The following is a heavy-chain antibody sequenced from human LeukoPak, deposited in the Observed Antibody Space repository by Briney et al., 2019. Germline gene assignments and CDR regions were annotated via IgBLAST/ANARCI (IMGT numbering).Heavy chain of an antibody. D-gene: IGHD3-10*01. CDR3: ARPGSGSTTGVDFDY. Sequence: SETLSLTCSVSGGSISSSSYYWDWIRQPPGKGLEWIGSIYYSGSTYYNPSLKSRVTISVGTSKNQFSLKLSSVTAADTAVYYCARPGSGSTTGVDFDYWGQGTLVTVSS. CDR1: GGSISSSSYY. J-gene: IGHJ4*02. CDR2: IYYSGST. V-gene: IGHV4-39*01.